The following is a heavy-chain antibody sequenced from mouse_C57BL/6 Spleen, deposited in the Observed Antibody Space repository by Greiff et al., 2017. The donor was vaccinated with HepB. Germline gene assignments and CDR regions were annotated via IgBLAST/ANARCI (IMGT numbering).Heavy chain of an antibody. Sequence: KPGKGLEWIGQIYPGDGDTNYNGKFKGKATLTADKSSSTAYMQLSSLTSEDSAVYFCARSTMVTSWFAYWGQGTLVTVSA. CDR2: IYPGDGDT. D-gene: IGHD2-2*01. V-gene: IGHV1-80*01. J-gene: IGHJ3*01. CDR3: ARSTMVTSWFAY.